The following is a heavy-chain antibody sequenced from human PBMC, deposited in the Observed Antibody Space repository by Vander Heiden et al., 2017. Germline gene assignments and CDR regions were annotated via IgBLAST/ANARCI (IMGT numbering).Heavy chain of an antibody. J-gene: IGHJ4*02. CDR3: ASESGSYYHY. CDR2: INPNSGAT. D-gene: IGHD1-26*01. Sequence: QVQLVQSGAEVKEPGASVKVSCKASGYTFIDYYTHWLRQAPGQGLEWMGWINPNSGATAYAHNFQGRVTATRDTSISTAYMELSRLTSDDTAVYYCASESGSYYHYWGQGTLVTVSS. CDR1: GYTFIDYY. V-gene: IGHV1-2*07.